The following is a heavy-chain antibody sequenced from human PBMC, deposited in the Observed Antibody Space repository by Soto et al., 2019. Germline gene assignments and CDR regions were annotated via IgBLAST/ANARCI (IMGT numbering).Heavy chain of an antibody. CDR1: GFTFSSYA. Sequence: QVQLVESGGGVVQPGRSLRLSCAASGFTFSSYAMHWVRQAPGKGLECVAVISYDGSNKYYADSVKGRFTISRDNSKNTLYLQMNSLRAEDTAVYYCAKSGSYWGYYFDYWGQGTLVTVSS. CDR2: ISYDGSNK. V-gene: IGHV3-30-3*01. D-gene: IGHD1-26*01. CDR3: AKSGSYWGYYFDY. J-gene: IGHJ4*02.